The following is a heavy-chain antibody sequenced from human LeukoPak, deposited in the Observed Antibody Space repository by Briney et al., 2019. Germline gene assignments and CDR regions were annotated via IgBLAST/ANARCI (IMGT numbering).Heavy chain of an antibody. D-gene: IGHD5-12*01. CDR2: IHYTGIT. CDR3: ARHVQDNGSDG. CDR1: GDSISRGNYY. V-gene: IGHV4-39*01. Sequence: PSETLSLTCSVSGDSISRGNYYWGWIRQPPGKGLEWIGSIHYTGITYFNPSLQSRVTISLDTSKNHFSLRLRSLTAADTAVYYCARHVQDNGSDGWGQGTLVTVSS. J-gene: IGHJ4*02.